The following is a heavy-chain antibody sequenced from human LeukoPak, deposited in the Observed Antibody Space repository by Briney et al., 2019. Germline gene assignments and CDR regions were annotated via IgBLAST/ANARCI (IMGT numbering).Heavy chain of an antibody. CDR3: ARRPTNYYGMDV. J-gene: IGHJ6*02. V-gene: IGHV5-51*01. CDR2: IYPGDSDT. CDR1: GYSFSTFW. Sequence: GESLEISCQGSGYSFSTFWIGWVRQMPGRGLEWLGIIYPGDSDTRYSPSFQGQVTISADRSISTAYLQWSSLKASDTGAYYCARRPTNYYGMDVWGQGTSVTVSS.